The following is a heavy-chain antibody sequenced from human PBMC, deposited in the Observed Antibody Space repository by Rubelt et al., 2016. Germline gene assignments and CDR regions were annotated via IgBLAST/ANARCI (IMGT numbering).Heavy chain of an antibody. CDR2: ISAYNGNT. Sequence: QVQLVQSGAEVKKPGSSVKVSCKASGYTFNSYGISWVRQAPGQGLEWMGWISAYNGNTNYAQKLQGRGTMTTDTATSTAYMELRSLRSDDTAVYYCARDPYGDRHHDYWGQGTLVTVSS. V-gene: IGHV1-18*01. J-gene: IGHJ4*02. D-gene: IGHD4-17*01. CDR3: ARDPYGDRHHDY. CDR1: GYTFNSYG.